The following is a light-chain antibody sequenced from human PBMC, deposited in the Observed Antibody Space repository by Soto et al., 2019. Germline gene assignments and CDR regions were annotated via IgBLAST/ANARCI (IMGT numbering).Light chain of an antibody. J-gene: IGKJ1*01. CDR3: QQRYMWRT. V-gene: IGKV3-11*01. Sequence: VLTHSPATLSLSPGERATLSCRASQSVNDFLAWYQQRPGQAPRLLIYDASKRATGIPARFSGSGFGTDYTLTISRLEPEDFAAYYCQQRYMWRTFGQGTKVDIK. CDR2: DAS. CDR1: QSVNDF.